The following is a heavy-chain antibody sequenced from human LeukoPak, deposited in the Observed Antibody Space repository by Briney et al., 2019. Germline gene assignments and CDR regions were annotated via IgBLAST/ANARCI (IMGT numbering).Heavy chain of an antibody. V-gene: IGHV3-30*18. D-gene: IGHD5-12*01. CDR1: GFTFSSYG. CDR3: AKGPGRGYYYMDV. J-gene: IGHJ6*03. CDR2: ISYDGSNK. Sequence: GGSLRLSCAASGFTFSSYGMHWVRQAPGKGLEWVAVISYDGSNKYYADSVKGRFTISRDNSKNTLYLQMNSLRAEDTAVYYCAKGPGRGYYYMDVWGKGTTVTVSS.